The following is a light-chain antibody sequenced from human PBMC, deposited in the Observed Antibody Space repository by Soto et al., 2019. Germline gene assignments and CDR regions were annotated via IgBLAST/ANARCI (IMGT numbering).Light chain of an antibody. Sequence: QSALTQPASVSGSPGQSITISCTGTSSDVGGYNYVSWYQQHPGKAPKLTIYEVTNRPSGVSNRFSGSKSGNTASLTISGLQAEDEADYYCNSYTSTSSWVFGGGTKVTVL. V-gene: IGLV2-14*01. CDR2: EVT. CDR1: SSDVGGYNY. J-gene: IGLJ3*02. CDR3: NSYTSTSSWV.